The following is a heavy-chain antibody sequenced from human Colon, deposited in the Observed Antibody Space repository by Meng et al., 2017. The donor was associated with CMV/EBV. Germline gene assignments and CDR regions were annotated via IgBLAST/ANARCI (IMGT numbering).Heavy chain of an antibody. CDR1: GYTFSKSY. CDR2: INPTGDST. J-gene: IGHJ4*01. D-gene: IGHD6-13*01. CDR3: ASQAATHTYFDF. Sequence: QIQLVQSAPEVKKPGASVRGSCKASGYTFSKSYIYWVRQAPGQGPEWMGIINPTGDSTTLAQKFQGRVTVTRDTSTNTVYMELSSLRSDDTAVYYCASQAATHTYFDFWGHGTLVTVSS. V-gene: IGHV1-46*01.